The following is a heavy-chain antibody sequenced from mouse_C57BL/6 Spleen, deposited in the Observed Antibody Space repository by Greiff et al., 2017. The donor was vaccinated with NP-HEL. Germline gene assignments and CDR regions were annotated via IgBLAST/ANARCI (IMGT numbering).Heavy chain of an antibody. J-gene: IGHJ3*01. V-gene: IGHV1-64*01. D-gene: IGHD1-1*01. CDR2: IHPTSGST. CDR1: GYTFTSYW. CDR3: AGYYYGSSPGFAY. Sequence: VQLQQPGAELVKPGASVKLSCKASGYTFTSYWMHWVKQRPGQGLEWIGMIHPTSGSTNYNEKFKSKATLTVDKSSSTAYMQLSSRTSEDSAVYDCAGYYYGSSPGFAYWGQGTLVTVSA.